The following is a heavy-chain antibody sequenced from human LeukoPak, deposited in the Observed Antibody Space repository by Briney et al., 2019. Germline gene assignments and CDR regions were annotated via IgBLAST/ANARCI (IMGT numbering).Heavy chain of an antibody. J-gene: IGHJ4*02. D-gene: IGHD6-19*01. V-gene: IGHV4-34*01. CDR2: INHSGST. CDR3: ARYLSSGWPDY. CDR1: GGSFSGYY. Sequence: SETLSLTCAVYGGSFSGYYWSWIRQPPGKGLEWIGEINHSGSTNYNPSLKSRVTISVDTSKNQFSLKLSSVTAADTAVYYCARYLSSGWPDYWGQGTLVTVSS.